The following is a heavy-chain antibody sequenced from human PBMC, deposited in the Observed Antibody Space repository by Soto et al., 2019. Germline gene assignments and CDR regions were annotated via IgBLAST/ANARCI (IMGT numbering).Heavy chain of an antibody. Sequence: QVQLVESGGGVVQPGTSLRLSCVASGFTLSNSGMHWVRQAPGTGLEWVAVISPDENAKYYADSVKGRFTLSRDNSKNTLYVQMNSLRADDTAVYYCAKDARGSDSWHLHYWGQGTLVTVSS. CDR3: AKDARGSDSWHLHY. D-gene: IGHD3-16*01. CDR1: GFTLSNSG. J-gene: IGHJ4*02. CDR2: ISPDENAK. V-gene: IGHV3-30*18.